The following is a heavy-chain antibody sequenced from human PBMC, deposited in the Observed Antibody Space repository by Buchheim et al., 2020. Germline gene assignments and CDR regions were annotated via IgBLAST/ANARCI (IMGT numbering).Heavy chain of an antibody. V-gene: IGHV3-30*18. CDR3: AKDQAQWLSYYFDY. Sequence: QVQLVESGGGVVQPGRSLRLSCAASGFTFSSYGMHWVRQAPGKGLEWVAVISYDGSNKYYADSVKGRFTISRDNSKNTLYLQMNSLRAEDTAVYYCAKDQAQWLSYYFDYWGQGTL. CDR1: GFTFSSYG. D-gene: IGHD3-22*01. CDR2: ISYDGSNK. J-gene: IGHJ4*02.